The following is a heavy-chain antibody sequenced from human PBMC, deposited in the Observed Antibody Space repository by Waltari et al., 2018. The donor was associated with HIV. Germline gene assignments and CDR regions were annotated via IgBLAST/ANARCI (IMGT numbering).Heavy chain of an antibody. CDR3: AKSDIDYGMDV. CDR2: ITWNSGRT. CDR1: GFNVSDYA. V-gene: IGHV3-9*01. D-gene: IGHD2-15*01. J-gene: IGHJ6*02. Sequence: EVQLVESGGGLVRPGRSLRLPCAAYGFNVSDYAMHWVRQVPGKGLECVSGITWNSGRTGYADSVKGRFIISRDNAKNSLYLQMNSLRVEDTALYYCAKSDIDYGMDVWGQGTTVTVSS.